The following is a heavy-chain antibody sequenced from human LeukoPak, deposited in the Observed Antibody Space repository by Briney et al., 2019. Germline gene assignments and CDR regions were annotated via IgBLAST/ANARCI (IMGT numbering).Heavy chain of an antibody. CDR2: IHSSRSA. Sequence: SETLSLTCTVSGGSISSYYWNWIRQPAGKGLEWIGRIHSSRSANYNPSLKSRVTMSVDTSKNQFSLKLSSVTAADTAFYYCARVLTAAGLDFWGQGILVAISS. CDR1: GGSISSYY. J-gene: IGHJ4*02. V-gene: IGHV4-4*07. D-gene: IGHD6-25*01. CDR3: ARVLTAAGLDF.